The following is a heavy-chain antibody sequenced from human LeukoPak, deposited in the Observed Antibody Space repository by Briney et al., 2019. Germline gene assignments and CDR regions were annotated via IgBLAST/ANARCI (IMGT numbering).Heavy chain of an antibody. J-gene: IGHJ4*02. V-gene: IGHV1-8*01. CDR3: ARALEGGHIDF. CDR2: MSPKSGNT. D-gene: IGHD3-16*01. CDR1: GYTFTSYD. Sequence: RASVKVSCTASGYTFTSYDFNWVRQASGQGFEWMGWMSPKSGNTGYAQKFQGRVTMTRDTSISTAYMELSSLRSEDTAVYYCARALEGGHIDFWARGTLVTVSS.